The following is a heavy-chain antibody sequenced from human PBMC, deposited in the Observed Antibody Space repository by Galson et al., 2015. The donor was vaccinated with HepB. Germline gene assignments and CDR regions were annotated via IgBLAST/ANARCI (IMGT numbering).Heavy chain of an antibody. Sequence: SLRLSCAASGFTFSSYEMNWVRQAPGKGLEWVSYISSSGSTIYYADSVKGRFTISRDNAKNSLYLQMNSLRAEDTAVYYCARRGLPHPIAPLDYWGQGTLVTVSS. CDR3: ARRGLPHPIAPLDY. V-gene: IGHV3-48*03. CDR1: GFTFSSYE. CDR2: ISSSGSTI. J-gene: IGHJ4*02. D-gene: IGHD6-13*01.